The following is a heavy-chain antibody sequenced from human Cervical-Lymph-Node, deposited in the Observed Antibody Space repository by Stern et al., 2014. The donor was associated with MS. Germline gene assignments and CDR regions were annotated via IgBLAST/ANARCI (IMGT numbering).Heavy chain of an antibody. CDR3: ARVLSGYDSPDY. V-gene: IGHV3-33*01. CDR1: GFTFSSYG. J-gene: IGHJ4*02. Sequence: EQLVESGGGVVQPGRSLRLSCAASGFTFSSYGMHWVRQAPGKGLEWVAVIWYDGSNKYYADSVKGRFTISRDNSKNTLYLQMNSLRAEDTAVYYCARVLSGYDSPDYWGQGTLVTVSS. CDR2: IWYDGSNK. D-gene: IGHD5-12*01.